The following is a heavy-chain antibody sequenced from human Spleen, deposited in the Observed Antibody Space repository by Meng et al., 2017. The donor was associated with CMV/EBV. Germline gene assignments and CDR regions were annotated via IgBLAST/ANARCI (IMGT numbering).Heavy chain of an antibody. CDR1: GFTFSSYA. V-gene: IGHV3-23*01. J-gene: IGHJ6*02. CDR3: AKRPSLEVVPAAVFNHYYYYGMDV. D-gene: IGHD2-2*01. Sequence: GESLKISCAASGFTFSSYAMSWVRQAPGKGLEWVSAISASGGSTYYADSVKCRFTISRDNSKNKLDLQMNSLRAEDTDVYYCAKRPSLEVVPAAVFNHYYYYGMDVWGQGTTVTVSS. CDR2: ISASGGST.